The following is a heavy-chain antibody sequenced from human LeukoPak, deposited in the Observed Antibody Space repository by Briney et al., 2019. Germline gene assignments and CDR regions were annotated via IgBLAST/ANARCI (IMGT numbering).Heavy chain of an antibody. J-gene: IGHJ4*02. Sequence: GESLKISCKGFGYSFTNYWIGWVRQMPGKGLEWMGIIYPGNSDTRYSPSFQGQVTFSADKSISTAYLQWSSLKASDTAMYYCARRGSGNYYLNYDYWGQGTLVTVSS. CDR3: ARRGSGNYYLNYDY. D-gene: IGHD1-26*01. V-gene: IGHV5-51*01. CDR1: GYSFTNYW. CDR2: IYPGNSDT.